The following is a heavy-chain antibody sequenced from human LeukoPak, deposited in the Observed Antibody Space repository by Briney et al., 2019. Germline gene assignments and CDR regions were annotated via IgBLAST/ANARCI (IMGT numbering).Heavy chain of an antibody. V-gene: IGHV3-9*01. CDR1: GFTFDDYA. Sequence: GRSLRLSCAASGFTFDDYAMHWVRHAPGKGLEWVSGISWNSGSIGYADSVKGRFTISRDNAKNSLYLQMNSLRAEDTALYYCAKDMVRGVIIGANYYYYYYMDVWGKGTTVTISS. CDR3: AKDMVRGVIIGANYYYYYYMDV. CDR2: ISWNSGSI. D-gene: IGHD3-10*01. J-gene: IGHJ6*03.